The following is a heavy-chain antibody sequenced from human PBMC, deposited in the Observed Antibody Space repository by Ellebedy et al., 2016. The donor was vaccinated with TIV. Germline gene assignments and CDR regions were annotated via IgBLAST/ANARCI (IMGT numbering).Heavy chain of an antibody. CDR3: ARDRGDSFDY. V-gene: IGHV3-30*01. CDR2: ISYDGSNK. J-gene: IGHJ4*02. Sequence: GESLKISCAASGFTFSSYAMSWVRQAPGKGLEWVAVISYDGSNKYYADSVKGRFTISRDNSKNTLYLQMNSLRAEDTAVYYCARDRGDSFDYWGQGTLVTVSS. D-gene: IGHD3-10*01. CDR1: GFTFSSYA.